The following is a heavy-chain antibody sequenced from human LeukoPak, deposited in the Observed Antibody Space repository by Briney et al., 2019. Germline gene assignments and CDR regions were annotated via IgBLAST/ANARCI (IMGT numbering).Heavy chain of an antibody. CDR3: ATINFRPY. CDR2: IRSGATTI. D-gene: IGHD1-1*01. V-gene: IGHV3-11*01. J-gene: IGHJ4*02. Sequence: GGSLRLSCEASGFSFSDYYMSWIRQPRGKGLEWIAYIRSGATTIYYADSVKGRFTISRDDAKNSLFLQMNSLRAEDTAIYYCATINFRPYWGQGTLVTVSS. CDR1: GFSFSDYY.